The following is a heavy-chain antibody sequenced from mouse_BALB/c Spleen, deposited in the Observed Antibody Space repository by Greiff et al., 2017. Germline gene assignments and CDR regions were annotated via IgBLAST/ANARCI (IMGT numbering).Heavy chain of an antibody. CDR3: ARTYYYGSSYAMDY. CDR2: IDPANGNT. V-gene: IGHV14-3*02. D-gene: IGHD1-1*01. J-gene: IGHJ4*01. CDR1: GFNIKDTY. Sequence: EVQLQQSGAELVKPGASVKLSCTASGFNIKDTYMHWVKQRPEQGLEWIGRIDPANGNTKYDPKFQGKATITADTSSNTAYLQLSSLTSEDTAVYYGARTYYYGSSYAMDYWGQGTSVTVSS.